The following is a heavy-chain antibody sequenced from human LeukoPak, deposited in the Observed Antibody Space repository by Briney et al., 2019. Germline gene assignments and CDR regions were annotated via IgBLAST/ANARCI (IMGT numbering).Heavy chain of an antibody. Sequence: PSQTLSLTCTVSGGSISSGDYYWGWIRQPPGKGLEWIGSIYYSGSTYYNPSLKSRVTISVDTSKNQFSLKLSSVTAADTAVYYCVVVVPAAILYYYYYMDVWGKGTTVTVSS. CDR2: IYYSGST. CDR3: VVVVPAAILYYYYYMDV. V-gene: IGHV4-39*01. CDR1: GGSISSGDYY. J-gene: IGHJ6*03. D-gene: IGHD2-2*01.